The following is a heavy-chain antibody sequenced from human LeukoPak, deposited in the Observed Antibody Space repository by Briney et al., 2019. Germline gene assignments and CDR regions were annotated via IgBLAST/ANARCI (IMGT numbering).Heavy chain of an antibody. V-gene: IGHV3-23*01. Sequence: TGGSLRLSCAASGFTFSSYAMSWVRQAPGKGLEWVSVISGNGAYTNYVDSVKGRFTMSRDNSKNTLYLQMNSLRAEDTAVYYCAKGSVTTTPTTEYFDSWGQGTLVSVSS. CDR1: GFTFSSYA. J-gene: IGHJ4*02. D-gene: IGHD4-11*01. CDR2: ISGNGAYT. CDR3: AKGSVTTTPTTEYFDS.